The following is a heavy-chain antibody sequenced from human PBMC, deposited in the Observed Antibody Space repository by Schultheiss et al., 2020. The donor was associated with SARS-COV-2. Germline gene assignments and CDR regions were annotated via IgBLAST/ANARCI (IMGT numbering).Heavy chain of an antibody. V-gene: IGHV3-23*01. D-gene: IGHD2-2*02. J-gene: IGHJ4*02. CDR2: ISGSGGST. CDR3: AKAPYQLLYNDY. Sequence: GGSLRLSCSASGFTFSSYAMSWVRQAPGKGLEWVSAISGSGGSTYYADSVKGRFTISRDNSKNTLYLQMNSLRAEDTAVYYCAKAPYQLLYNDYWGQGTLVTVSS. CDR1: GFTFSSYA.